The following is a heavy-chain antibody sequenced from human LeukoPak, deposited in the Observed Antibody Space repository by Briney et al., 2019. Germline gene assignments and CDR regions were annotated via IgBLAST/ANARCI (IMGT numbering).Heavy chain of an antibody. V-gene: IGHV3-48*03. CDR1: GFTLRSYE. D-gene: IGHD6-13*01. Sequence: GGSLRLSCAASGFTLRSYEMNWARLAPGKGLEWISYISRTGNSIYYADSVKGRFTISRDSAKNSLYLQMNSLRAEDTAVYYCARGPYSSNWYVDYWGQGTLVTVAS. CDR3: ARGPYSSNWYVDY. J-gene: IGHJ4*02. CDR2: ISRTGNSI.